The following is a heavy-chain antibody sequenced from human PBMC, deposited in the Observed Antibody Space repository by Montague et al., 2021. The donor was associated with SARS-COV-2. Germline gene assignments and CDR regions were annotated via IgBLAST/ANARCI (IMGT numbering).Heavy chain of an antibody. J-gene: IGHJ6*02. Sequence: SETLSLTCAVYGGSFSGYYRCWIRQPPGKGLEWIGEINHSGSTNYNPSLKSRVTISVDTSKNQFSLKLSSVTAADTAVYYCARVRYYGSGTSLGMDVWGQGTTVTVSS. V-gene: IGHV4-34*01. CDR3: ARVRYYGSGTSLGMDV. CDR2: INHSGST. D-gene: IGHD3-10*01. CDR1: GGSFSGYY.